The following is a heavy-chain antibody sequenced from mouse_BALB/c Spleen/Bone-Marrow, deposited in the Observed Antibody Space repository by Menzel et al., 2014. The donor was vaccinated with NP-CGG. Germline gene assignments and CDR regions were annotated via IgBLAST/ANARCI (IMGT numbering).Heavy chain of an antibody. D-gene: IGHD6-2*01. CDR1: GYSFTGYN. CDR3: AKSVSLRAMDY. Sequence: EVKLQESGPELEKPGASVKISCKASGYSFTGYNMSWVKQSNGKSLEWIGDIDPYYGGTSYNQKFKGKATLTVDKSSSTAYMLLKSLTSEDSAVYYCAKSVSLRAMDYWGQGTSVTVSS. CDR2: IDPYYGGT. J-gene: IGHJ4*01. V-gene: IGHV1-39*01.